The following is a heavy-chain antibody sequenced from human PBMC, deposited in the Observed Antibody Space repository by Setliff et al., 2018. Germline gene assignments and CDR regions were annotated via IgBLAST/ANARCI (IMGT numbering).Heavy chain of an antibody. Sequence: PGESLTISCAASGFTFRDYTMSWVRQVPGKGLEWVAGVIQVGSGVYADSVKGRSTIYRDNSKNSFFLQINNLRVEDTATYYCAKDRVNDGFWDFDAWGQGIVVTVSS. CDR1: GFTFRDYT. D-gene: IGHD1-26*01. J-gene: IGHJ4*02. V-gene: IGHV3-23*01. CDR3: AKDRVNDGFWDFDA. CDR2: VIQVGSG.